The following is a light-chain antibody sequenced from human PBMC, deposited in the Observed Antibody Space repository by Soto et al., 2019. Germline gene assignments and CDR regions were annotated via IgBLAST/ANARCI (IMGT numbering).Light chain of an antibody. CDR3: QQSYTTPLT. J-gene: IGKJ4*01. CDR2: AAS. Sequence: DIQMTQSPYSLSASVGDRVTITCRASQSISSYLNWYQQKPGKVPELLIYAASSLQSGVPSRFSGSGSGTDFTLTISSLQPEDFATYYCQQSYTTPLTFGGGTKVEIK. CDR1: QSISSY. V-gene: IGKV1-39*01.